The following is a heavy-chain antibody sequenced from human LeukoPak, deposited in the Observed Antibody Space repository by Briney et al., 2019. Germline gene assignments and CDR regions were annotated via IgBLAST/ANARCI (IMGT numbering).Heavy chain of an antibody. CDR1: GFTFSDYS. J-gene: IGHJ4*02. V-gene: IGHV3-53*01. Sequence: GGSLRLSCAASGFTFSDYSMNWVRQAPGKGLEWVSVIYSGGSTYYADSVKGRFTISRDNSKNTLYLQMNSLRAEDTAVYYCAASSSSKQPPFDYWGQGTLVTVSS. CDR3: AASSSSKQPPFDY. CDR2: IYSGGST. D-gene: IGHD2-2*01.